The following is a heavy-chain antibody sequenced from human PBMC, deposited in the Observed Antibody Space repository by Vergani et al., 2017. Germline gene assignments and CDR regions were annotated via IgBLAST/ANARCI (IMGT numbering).Heavy chain of an antibody. CDR1: GFTFSSYA. V-gene: IGHV3-23*04. Sequence: EVQLVESGGGLVQPGGSLRLSCAASGFTFSSYAMSWVRQAPGKGLEWVSAISGSGGSTYYADSVKGRFTISRDNSKNTLYLQMNSLRAEDTAVYYCAKGTTTLGYCSGGSCYPGFDYWGQGTLVTVSS. CDR2: ISGSGGST. D-gene: IGHD2-15*01. J-gene: IGHJ4*02. CDR3: AKGTTTLGYCSGGSCYPGFDY.